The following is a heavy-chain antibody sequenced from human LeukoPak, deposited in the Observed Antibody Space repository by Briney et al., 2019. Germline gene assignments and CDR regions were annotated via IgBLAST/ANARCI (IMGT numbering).Heavy chain of an antibody. Sequence: SGGSLRLSCAASGFTFSSYSMNWVRQAPGKGLEWVGRIRSNSDGGTIDYAAPVKGRFTLSRDDSKTTLYLQMNSLQTEDTAVYYCATDFYDSTWGQGTLVTVSS. CDR3: ATDFYDST. D-gene: IGHD3-22*01. CDR2: IRSNSDGGTI. V-gene: IGHV3-15*07. J-gene: IGHJ5*02. CDR1: GFTFSSYS.